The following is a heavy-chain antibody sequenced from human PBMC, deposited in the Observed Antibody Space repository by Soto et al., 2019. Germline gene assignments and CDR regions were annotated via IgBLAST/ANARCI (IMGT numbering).Heavy chain of an antibody. Sequence: SETLSLTCTVSGGSISSYYWSWIRQPPGKGLEWIGYIYYSGSTNYNPSLKSRVTISVDTSKNQFSLKLSSVTAADTAVYYCARCHLEPLYSSSWQDYYYYMDVWGKGTTVTVSS. J-gene: IGHJ6*03. CDR2: IYYSGST. V-gene: IGHV4-59*01. D-gene: IGHD6-13*01. CDR3: ARCHLEPLYSSSWQDYYYYMDV. CDR1: GGSISSYY.